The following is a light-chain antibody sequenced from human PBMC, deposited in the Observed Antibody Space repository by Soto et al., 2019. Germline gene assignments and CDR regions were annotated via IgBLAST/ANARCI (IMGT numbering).Light chain of an antibody. CDR3: QQYSRAPLT. CDR2: VAS. Sequence: EIVLTQLPATLSLSPGERATLSCRASQSVSQSLAWYQQKPGQSPRLLIYVASSRASGIPDRFSASGSGTDFTLTISRLEPEDFAVYYCQQYSRAPLTFGQGTKVDIK. V-gene: IGKV3-20*01. J-gene: IGKJ1*01. CDR1: QSVSQS.